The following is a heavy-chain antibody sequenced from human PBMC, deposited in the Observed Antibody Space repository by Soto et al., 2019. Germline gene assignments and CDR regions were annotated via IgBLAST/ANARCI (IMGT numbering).Heavy chain of an antibody. CDR1: GFTLTNYA. CDR3: ARDRYSSSTLFDY. V-gene: IGHV3-30-3*01. D-gene: IGHD6-6*01. Sequence: QVQLVESGGGVVQPGRSLRLSCAASGFTLTNYAMHWVRQAPGKGLEWLAVISDDGDNKHYADSVKGRFTISRDNSNKTLYLQMNSLRPEDTAVYHCARDRYSSSTLFDYWGQGTLVTVSS. CDR2: ISDDGDNK. J-gene: IGHJ4*02.